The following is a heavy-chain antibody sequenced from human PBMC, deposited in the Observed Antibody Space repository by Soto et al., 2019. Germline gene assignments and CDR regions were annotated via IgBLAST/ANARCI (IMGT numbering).Heavy chain of an antibody. Sequence: GGSLRLSCAASGFTFSSYAMSWVRQAPGKGLEWVSAISGSGGSTYYADSVKDRFTVSRDNSKNTVFLQMNSLRAEDTAVYYCARDSWSQYWGQGTLVTVSS. CDR2: ISGSGGST. J-gene: IGHJ1*01. CDR3: ARDSWSQY. CDR1: GFTFSSYA. V-gene: IGHV3-23*01. D-gene: IGHD2-15*01.